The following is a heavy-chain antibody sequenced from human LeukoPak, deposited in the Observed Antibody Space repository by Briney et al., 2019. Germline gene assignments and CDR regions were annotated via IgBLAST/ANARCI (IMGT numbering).Heavy chain of an antibody. V-gene: IGHV3-15*01. CDR1: GFTFSNAW. D-gene: IGHD3-22*01. Sequence: GGSLRLSCAASGFTFSNAWMSWVRQAPGKGLEWVGRIKSKTDGGTTDYAAPVKGRFTISRDDSKNTPYLQMNSLKTEDTAVYYCTTLYYDSSGYYFDYWGQGTLVTVSS. CDR2: IKSKTDGGTT. J-gene: IGHJ4*02. CDR3: TTLYYDSSGYYFDY.